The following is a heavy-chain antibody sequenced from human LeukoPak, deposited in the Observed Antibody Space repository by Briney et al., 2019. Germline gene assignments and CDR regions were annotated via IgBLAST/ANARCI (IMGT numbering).Heavy chain of an antibody. Sequence: GSLRLSCAASGFTFSNSAMSWVGQAPGQGLEWVSAISGGGGSTYYADSVKGRFTISRDNSKNTLYLQMNSLRVEDTAVYYCAELTDYWGQGTLVPVSS. CDR2: ISGGGGST. J-gene: IGHJ4*02. CDR3: AELTDY. CDR1: GFTFSNSA. V-gene: IGHV3-23*01.